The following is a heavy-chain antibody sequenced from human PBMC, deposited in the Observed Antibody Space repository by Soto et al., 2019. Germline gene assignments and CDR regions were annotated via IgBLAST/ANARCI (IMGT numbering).Heavy chain of an antibody. J-gene: IGHJ4*01. V-gene: IGHV4-30-4*01. CDR3: ARDLDTATYFDY. D-gene: IGHD5-18*01. CDR1: GGSISSGNYC. Sequence: LSLTCTVSGGSISSGNYCWSWIRQPPGKGLEWIGFIHYSGSSYYNPSLKSRVTISVDASKNQFSLKLDSVTAADTAVYYCARDLDTATYFDYWGHGTLVTVSS. CDR2: IHYSGSS.